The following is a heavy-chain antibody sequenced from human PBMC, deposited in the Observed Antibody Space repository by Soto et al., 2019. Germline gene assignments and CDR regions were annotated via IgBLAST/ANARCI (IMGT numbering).Heavy chain of an antibody. J-gene: IGHJ6*01. D-gene: IGHD2-21*01. CDR3: AGVASYRGKGV. CDR1: ANSVSSNSAA. CDR2: THYRTKWYN. V-gene: IGHV6-1*01. Sequence: SQTLSLTCVISANSVSSNSAAWIWIRQSPSRGLEWLGSTHYRTKWYNDYEVSVKSRITINPDTSKNRFSLLLASVIPEESAAYFCAGVASYRGKGVRGKGTPVTVAS.